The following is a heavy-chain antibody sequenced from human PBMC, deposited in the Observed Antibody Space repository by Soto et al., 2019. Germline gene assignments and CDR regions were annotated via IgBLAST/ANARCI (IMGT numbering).Heavy chain of an antibody. CDR3: ARQGVYAQYIWNDLGY. Sequence: GESLKISCKGSGYIFTNYWIVWVRQMPGKVLEWMGIIYPGDSDTRYSLSFQGQVTISADKSISTPYLQWSSLRAPDTAMNHSARQGVYAQYIWNDLGYWXQGTLVTGSS. D-gene: IGHD1-20*01. J-gene: IGHJ4*02. CDR1: GYIFTNYW. V-gene: IGHV5-51*01. CDR2: IYPGDSDT.